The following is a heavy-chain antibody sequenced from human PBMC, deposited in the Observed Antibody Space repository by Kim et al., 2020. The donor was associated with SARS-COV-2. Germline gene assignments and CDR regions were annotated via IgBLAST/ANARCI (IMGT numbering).Heavy chain of an antibody. CDR3: ARDHLYYYGSGSYD. D-gene: IGHD3-10*01. Sequence: DSGKGRFTISRDNSKTTLYLQMNSLRAEDTAVYYCARDHLYYYGSGSYDWGQGTLVTVSS. J-gene: IGHJ4*02. V-gene: IGHV3-30*01.